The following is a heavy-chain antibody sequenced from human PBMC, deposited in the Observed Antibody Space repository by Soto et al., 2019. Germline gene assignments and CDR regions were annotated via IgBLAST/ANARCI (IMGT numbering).Heavy chain of an antibody. CDR1: GGSISSGGYY. CDR3: ARAAPLTTSFDY. D-gene: IGHD3-22*01. J-gene: IGHJ4*02. V-gene: IGHV4-31*03. CDR2: IYYSGST. Sequence: SETLSLTCTVSGGSISSGGYYWSWIRQHPGKSLEWIGYIYYSGSTYYNPSLKSRVTISVDTSKNQFSLKLSSVTAADTAVYYCARAAPLTTSFDYWGQGTLVTVSS.